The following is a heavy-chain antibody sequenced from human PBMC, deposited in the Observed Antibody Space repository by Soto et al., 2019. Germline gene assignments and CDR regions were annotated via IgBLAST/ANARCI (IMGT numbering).Heavy chain of an antibody. D-gene: IGHD3-22*01. Sequence: ASVKVSCKASGYTFTSYAMHWVRQAPGQRLEWMGWINAGNGNTKYSQKFQGRVTITRDTSASTTYMELSSLRSEDTAVYYGARSGTGYYDSSGYPYYFDYWGQGTLVTVSS. CDR1: GYTFTSYA. CDR3: ARSGTGYYDSSGYPYYFDY. V-gene: IGHV1-3*01. CDR2: INAGNGNT. J-gene: IGHJ4*02.